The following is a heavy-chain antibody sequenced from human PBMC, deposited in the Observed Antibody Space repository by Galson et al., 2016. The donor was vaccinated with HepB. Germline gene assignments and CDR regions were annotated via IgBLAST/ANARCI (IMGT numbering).Heavy chain of an antibody. J-gene: IGHJ4*02. D-gene: IGHD4/OR15-4a*01. CDR2: VHDSGTT. CDR1: GSSITSGNW. CDR3: ARERAKVIDY. V-gene: IGHV4-4*02. Sequence: SETLSLTCDVSGSSITSGNWWGWVRQPPGKGLEWIGEVHDSGTTNYNPSLKSRATISKDHSKNQLSLILTSVTAADSAVYYCARERAKVIDYWGQGTLGTVSS.